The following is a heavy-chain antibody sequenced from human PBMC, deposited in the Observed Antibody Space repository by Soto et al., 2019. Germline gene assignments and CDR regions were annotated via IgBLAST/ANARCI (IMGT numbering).Heavy chain of an antibody. D-gene: IGHD6-19*01. CDR1: GFSFSSYA. Sequence: AGGSLRLSCAASGFSFSSYAMSWVRQAPGKGLEWVSHISGSGGSTHYADSVKGRFTISTDNSKNTLYLQMNSLRAEDTAVYYCATEVQQWLGNWFDPWGQGTLVTVSS. CDR3: ATEVQQWLGNWFDP. V-gene: IGHV3-23*01. J-gene: IGHJ5*02. CDR2: ISGSGGST.